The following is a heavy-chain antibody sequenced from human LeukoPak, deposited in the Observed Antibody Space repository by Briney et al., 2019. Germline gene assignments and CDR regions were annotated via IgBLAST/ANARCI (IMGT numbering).Heavy chain of an antibody. Sequence: GGSLRLSCAASGFSFSNYWMTWLRQAPGKGLEWVANIRGDESRKYYLDSVTGRFTISRDNAKNSLYLQMNSLRAEDTAVYYCARDSTAAGSFDYWGQGTLVTVSS. J-gene: IGHJ4*02. CDR3: ARDSTAAGSFDY. CDR1: GFSFSNYW. V-gene: IGHV3-7*01. CDR2: IRGDESRK. D-gene: IGHD6-13*01.